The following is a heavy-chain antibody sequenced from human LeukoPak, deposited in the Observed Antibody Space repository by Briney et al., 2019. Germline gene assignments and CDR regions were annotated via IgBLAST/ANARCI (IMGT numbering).Heavy chain of an antibody. Sequence: GGSLRLSCAASGFTFSNAWMSWVRQAPGKGLEWVGRIKSKTDGGTTDYAAPVKGRFTISRDDSKNTLYLQMNSLRAEDTAVYYCATPTGIVGARDVWGQGTLVTVSS. CDR2: IKSKTDGGTT. CDR1: GFTFSNAW. J-gene: IGHJ4*02. D-gene: IGHD1-26*01. CDR3: ATPTGIVGARDV. V-gene: IGHV3-15*01.